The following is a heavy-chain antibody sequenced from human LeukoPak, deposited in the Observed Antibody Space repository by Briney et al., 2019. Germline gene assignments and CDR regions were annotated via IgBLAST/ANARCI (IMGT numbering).Heavy chain of an antibody. J-gene: IGHJ4*02. Sequence: GGSLRLSCAASGFTFRTSAFSWVRQSPGRGLEWVSTVGTESDTYYADSVKGRFTISRDNSKNTVYLQMTGLRADDTAVYYCAKKTPGIHPFDSWGQGTLVTVSP. CDR2: VGTESDT. D-gene: IGHD6-13*01. CDR1: GFTFRTSA. V-gene: IGHV3-23*01. CDR3: AKKTPGIHPFDS.